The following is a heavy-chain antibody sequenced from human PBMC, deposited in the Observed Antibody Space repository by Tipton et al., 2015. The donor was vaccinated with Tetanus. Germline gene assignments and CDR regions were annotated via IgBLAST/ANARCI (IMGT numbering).Heavy chain of an antibody. CDR3: ARDERYGDYAY. D-gene: IGHD4-17*01. V-gene: IGHV4-61*01. CDR1: GASISSSRRFD. Sequence: TLSLTCTVSGASISSSRRFDCGWIRQPPGKGLEWIGYTYYSGSTGYNPSLKSRVTISIDSSKNQFSLKLTSVTAADTAVYYCARDERYGDYAYWGQGALVTVSS. CDR2: TYYSGST. J-gene: IGHJ4*02.